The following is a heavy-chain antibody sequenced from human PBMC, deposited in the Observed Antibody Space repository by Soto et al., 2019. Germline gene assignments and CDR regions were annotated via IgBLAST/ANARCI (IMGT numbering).Heavy chain of an antibody. CDR3: ARDNTPTLPPPVDCGGDCYSF. CDR2: IIPILGIA. D-gene: IGHD2-21*02. V-gene: IGHV1-69*08. Sequence: QVQLVQSGAEVKKPGSSVKVSCKASGGTFSSYTISWVRQAPGQGLEWMGRIIPILGIANYAQKFQGRVTITADKSTSTAYMELSSLRSEDTAVYYCARDNTPTLPPPVDCGGDCYSFWGQGTLVTVSS. CDR1: GGTFSSYT. J-gene: IGHJ4*02.